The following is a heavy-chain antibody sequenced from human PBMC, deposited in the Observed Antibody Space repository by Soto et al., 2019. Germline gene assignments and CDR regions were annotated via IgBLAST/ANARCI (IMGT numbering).Heavy chain of an antibody. CDR1: GGSISSGDYY. V-gene: IGHV4-30-4*01. CDR3: VRLGDS. D-gene: IGHD3-10*01. CDR2: IYNSGST. J-gene: IGHJ4*02. Sequence: PSETLSLTCTVSGGSISSGDYYWNWIRQPPGKGLEWIGFIYNSGSTYYNPSLRSRITVSVDTSNNQFSLNLRSVTAADTATYYCVRLGDSWGQGALVTVSS.